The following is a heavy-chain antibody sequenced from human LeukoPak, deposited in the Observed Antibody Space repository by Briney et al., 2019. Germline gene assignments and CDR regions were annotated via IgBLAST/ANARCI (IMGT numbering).Heavy chain of an antibody. D-gene: IGHD6-19*01. CDR1: GFTFSSYR. V-gene: IGHV3-21*01. J-gene: IGHJ4*02. CDR2: ISSSSSYI. Sequence: PGGSLRLSCAASGFTFSSYRMNWVRQAPGKGLEWASSISSSSSYIYYADSVKGRFTISRDNAKNSLYLQMNSLRAEDTAVYYCAREGIAVAGTSDYWGQGTLVTVSS. CDR3: AREGIAVAGTSDY.